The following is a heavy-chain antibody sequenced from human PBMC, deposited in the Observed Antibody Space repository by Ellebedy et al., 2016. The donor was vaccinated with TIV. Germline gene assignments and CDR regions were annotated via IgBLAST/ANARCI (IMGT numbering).Heavy chain of an antibody. CDR1: GGSISRSSSY. CDR2: IYHTGST. Sequence: SETLSLTCTVSGGSISRSSSYWGWIRQPPGKGLEWIGSIYHTGSTDYNPSLKSRVSISADTSKNQFSLRLVSVTAADTAVYYCARSLLIFSFDKCYFDLWGRGTLVTVSS. V-gene: IGHV4-39*01. J-gene: IGHJ2*01. CDR3: ARSLLIFSFDKCYFDL. D-gene: IGHD3/OR15-3a*01.